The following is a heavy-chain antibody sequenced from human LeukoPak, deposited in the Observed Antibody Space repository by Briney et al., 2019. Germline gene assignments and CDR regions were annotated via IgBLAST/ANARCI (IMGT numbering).Heavy chain of an antibody. D-gene: IGHD6-6*01. CDR3: ARDQEDSSNDY. CDR2: IKQDGSEK. V-gene: IGHV3-7*01. CDR1: GFTFSSYW. Sequence: GGPLRLSCAASGFTFSSYWMSWVRQAPGKGLEWVANIKQDGSEKYYVDSVKGRFTISRDNAKNSLYLQMNSLRAEDTAVYYCARDQEDSSNDYWGQGTLVTVSS. J-gene: IGHJ4*02.